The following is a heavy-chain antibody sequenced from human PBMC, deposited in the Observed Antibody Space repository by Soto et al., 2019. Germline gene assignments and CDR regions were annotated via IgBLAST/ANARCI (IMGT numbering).Heavy chain of an antibody. Sequence: EVLLSESGGGPVQPGGSLRLSCVDSTSNLKNYAMAWVRQAPGKGLEWISALTDTGGSTYYAASVKGRFTISRDNSRNTLFLHMDRLRVDDTAVYYCAKIKGAITFLHFDAWGQGTLVTVSS. CDR2: LTDTGGST. D-gene: IGHD3-16*01. V-gene: IGHV3-23*01. CDR3: AKIKGAITFLHFDA. CDR1: TSNLKNYA. J-gene: IGHJ4*02.